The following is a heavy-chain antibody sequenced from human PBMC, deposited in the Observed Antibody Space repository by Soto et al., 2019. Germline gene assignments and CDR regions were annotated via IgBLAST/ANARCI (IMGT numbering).Heavy chain of an antibody. J-gene: IGHJ3*02. D-gene: IGHD4-17*01. CDR2: IIPIFGTA. CDR1: GGTFSSYA. Sequence: QVQLVQSGAEVKKPGSSVKVSCKASGGTFSSYAISWVRQAPGQGLEWMGGIIPIFGTANYAQKFQGRVTITEDESTSTDYMELSSLSSEDTAVYYCARGGYGDSRNAFDIWGQGTMVTVSS. V-gene: IGHV1-69*01. CDR3: ARGGYGDSRNAFDI.